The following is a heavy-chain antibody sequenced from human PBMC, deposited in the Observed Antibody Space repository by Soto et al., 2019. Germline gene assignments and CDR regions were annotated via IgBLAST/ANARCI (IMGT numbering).Heavy chain of an antibody. CDR1: GFTFSDHY. J-gene: IGHJ4*02. Sequence: QVQLVESGGGLVKPGGSLRLSCVASGFTFSDHYMTWIRQAPGKGLEWLSYISTSSSYTNYADSVKGRFTISRDNAXXXXXXXXXXXXXXXXXXXXXXXXXLTGYFDYWGQGTLVTVSS. CDR2: ISTSSSYT. V-gene: IGHV3-11*05. CDR3: XXXXLTGYFDY.